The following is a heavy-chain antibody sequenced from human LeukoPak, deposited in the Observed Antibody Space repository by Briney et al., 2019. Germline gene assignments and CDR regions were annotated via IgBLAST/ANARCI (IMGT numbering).Heavy chain of an antibody. J-gene: IGHJ4*02. D-gene: IGHD2-15*01. CDR3: ASRHCSGGGCYFAGADPFDY. CDR2: INPRGGST. V-gene: IGHV1-46*01. CDR1: GYTFTSFY. Sequence: ASVKVSCKASGYTFTSFYMHWVRQAPGQGLEWMGIINPRGGSTTSAQKFQGRVTLTRDTSTSTVYMELSSLRSEDTAVYYCASRHCSGGGCYFAGADPFDYWGQGTLVTVSS.